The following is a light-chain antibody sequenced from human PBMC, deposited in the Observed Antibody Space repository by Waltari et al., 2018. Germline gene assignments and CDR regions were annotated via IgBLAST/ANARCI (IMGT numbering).Light chain of an antibody. J-gene: IGKJ3*01. Sequence: DLQLTQSPSFLSASVGDRVAPNCRASRAFNSIYLPWYQQKPGKAPRLLIYAASTLQSGVPSRFSGSGSGAEFTLTISSLQPEDFATYYCQQLSDYPVTFGPGTKVDFK. CDR1: RAFNSIY. CDR2: AAS. V-gene: IGKV1-9*01. CDR3: QQLSDYPVT.